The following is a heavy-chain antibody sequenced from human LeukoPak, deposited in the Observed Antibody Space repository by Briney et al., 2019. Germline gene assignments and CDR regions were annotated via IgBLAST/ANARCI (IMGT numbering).Heavy chain of an antibody. Sequence: GGSLRLSCAASGFTFSSYGMHWVRQAPGKGLEWVAVISYDGSNKYYADSVKGRFTISRDNSKNTLYLQMNSLRAEDTAVYYCARGGDCSSTSCYSPYGMDVWGKGTTVTVSS. CDR3: ARGGDCSSTSCYSPYGMDV. CDR2: ISYDGSNK. D-gene: IGHD2-2*01. V-gene: IGHV3-30*03. J-gene: IGHJ6*04. CDR1: GFTFSSYG.